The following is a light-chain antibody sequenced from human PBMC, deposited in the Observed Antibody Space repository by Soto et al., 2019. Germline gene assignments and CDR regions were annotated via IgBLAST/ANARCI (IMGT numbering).Light chain of an antibody. CDR2: DAS. CDR3: QQYNNWKT. V-gene: IGKV3-15*01. Sequence: ETVMTQSPATLSVSPGERATLSCRASQSVRSDVAWYQQKPGQAPRLLIYDASTRATGIPTRFSGSGSGTEFTLTISSVQSEDSAVYYCQQYNNWKTFGQGTKVEIK. CDR1: QSVRSD. J-gene: IGKJ1*01.